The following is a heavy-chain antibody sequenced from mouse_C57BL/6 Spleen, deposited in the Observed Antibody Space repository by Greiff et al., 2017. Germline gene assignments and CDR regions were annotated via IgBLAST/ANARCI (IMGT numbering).Heavy chain of an antibody. CDR2: INPNNGGT. V-gene: IGHV1-22*01. CDR3: ARYDYDAEHY. Sequence: VQLQQSGPELVKPGASVKMSCKASGYTFTDYNMHWVKQSPGKSLEWIGYINPNNGGTSYNQKFKGKATLTVNKSSTTAYMELRSLTSEDSAVYYCARYDYDAEHYWGQGTTLTVSS. D-gene: IGHD2-4*01. CDR1: GYTFTDYN. J-gene: IGHJ2*01.